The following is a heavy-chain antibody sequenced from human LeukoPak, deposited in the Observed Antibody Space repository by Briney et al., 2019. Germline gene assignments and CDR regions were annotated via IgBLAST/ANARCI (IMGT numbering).Heavy chain of an antibody. D-gene: IGHD1-1*01. CDR3: ARENNWYIDY. J-gene: IGHJ4*02. CDR1: GFTFSSYW. V-gene: IGHV3-74*01. CDR2: IKSDGRST. Sequence: GGSLRLSCAASGFTFSSYWMHWVRQGPGKGLVWVSRIKSDGRSTSYADSVKGRFTISRDNAKNTLYLQMNSLRAEDTAVYYCARENNWYIDYWAREPWSPSPQ.